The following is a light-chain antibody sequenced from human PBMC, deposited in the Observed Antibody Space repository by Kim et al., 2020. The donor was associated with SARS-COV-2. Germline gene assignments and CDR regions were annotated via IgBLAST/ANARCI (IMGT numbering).Light chain of an antibody. V-gene: IGKV3-20*01. J-gene: IGKJ2*01. CDR3: QQYGSSPT. Sequence: EIVLTQSPGTLSLSPGKRATLSCRASQSVCSNYLTWYQQKPGQAPRLLIYDASSRATDIPDRFSGSGSGTDFTLTISRLEPEDFAVFYCQQYGSSPTFGQGTKLEI. CDR1: QSVCSNY. CDR2: DAS.